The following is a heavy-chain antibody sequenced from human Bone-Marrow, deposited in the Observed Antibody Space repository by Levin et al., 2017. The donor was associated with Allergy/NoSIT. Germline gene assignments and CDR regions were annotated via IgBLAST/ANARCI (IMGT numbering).Heavy chain of an antibody. CDR2: ISGSGGST. J-gene: IGHJ6*02. CDR1: GFTFSSYA. Sequence: GGSLRLSCAASGFTFSSYAMSWVRQAPGKGLEWVSAISGSGGSTYYADSVKGRFTISRDNSKNTLYLQMNSLRAEDTAVYYCAKGGTTELPITNYYYYYGMDVWGQGTTVTVSS. D-gene: IGHD1-1*01. CDR3: AKGGTTELPITNYYYYYGMDV. V-gene: IGHV3-23*01.